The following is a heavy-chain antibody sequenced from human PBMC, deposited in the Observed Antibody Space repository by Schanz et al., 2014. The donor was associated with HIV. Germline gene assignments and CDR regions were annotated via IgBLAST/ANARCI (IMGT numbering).Heavy chain of an antibody. Sequence: EVQLVESGGGLVKPGGSLRLSCTASAFTFRDAWMNWVRQAPGKGLEWVGRIKSKIDGGEADYAAAVKGRFTISRDDSKSTLYVQMNRLKTEDTGVYYCTTDSEPYVYWGQGTLVTVSS. J-gene: IGHJ4*02. V-gene: IGHV3-15*01. CDR1: AFTFRDAW. CDR3: TTDSEPYVY. CDR2: IKSKIDGGEA. D-gene: IGHD3-16*01.